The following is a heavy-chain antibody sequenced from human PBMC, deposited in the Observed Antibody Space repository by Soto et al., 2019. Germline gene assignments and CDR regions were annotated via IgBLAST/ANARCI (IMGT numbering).Heavy chain of an antibody. J-gene: IGHJ4*02. V-gene: IGHV3-53*01. CDR3: VRVTGAERH. CDR1: GFIVSRSH. D-gene: IGHD7-27*01. CDR2: IYNHGQI. Sequence: EVQLVESGGGLTQPGGSLRLYCVVSGFIVSRSHMMWVRQAPGKGLEGVSVIYNHGQINYVDPVKGRFTIARDNSKNTIYLQMNSLQVEETAVYYCVRVTGAERHWGQGALVTVSS.